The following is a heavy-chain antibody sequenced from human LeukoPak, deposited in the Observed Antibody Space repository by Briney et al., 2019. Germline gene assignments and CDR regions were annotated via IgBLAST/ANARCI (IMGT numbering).Heavy chain of an antibody. CDR3: ASPAVAGNSGGMDV. V-gene: IGHV7-4-1*02. CDR2: INTNTGNP. D-gene: IGHD6-19*01. Sequence: GASVKVSCKASGYTFTSYGISWVRQAPGQGLEWMGWINTNTGNPTYAQGFTGRFVFSLDASVSTAYLQISSLKAEDTAVYYCASPAVAGNSGGMDVWGQGTTVTVSS. CDR1: GYTFTSYG. J-gene: IGHJ6*02.